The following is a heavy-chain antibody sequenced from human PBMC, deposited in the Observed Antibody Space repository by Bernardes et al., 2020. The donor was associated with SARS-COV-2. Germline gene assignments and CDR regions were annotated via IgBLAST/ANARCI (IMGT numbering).Heavy chain of an antibody. CDR3: ARVKGGWLQLWSWFDP. V-gene: IGHV4-31*03. CDR2: IYYSGST. J-gene: IGHJ5*02. Sequence: SETLSLTCTVSGGSISSGGYYWSWIRQHPGKGLEWIGYIYYSGSTYYNPSLKSRVTISVDTSKNQFSLKLSSVTAADTAVYYCARVKGGWLQLWSWFDPWGQGTLVTVSS. CDR1: GGSISSGGYY. D-gene: IGHD5-12*01.